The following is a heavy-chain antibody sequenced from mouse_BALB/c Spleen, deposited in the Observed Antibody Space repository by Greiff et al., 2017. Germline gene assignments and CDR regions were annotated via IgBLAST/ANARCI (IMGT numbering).Heavy chain of an antibody. Sequence: QVQLQQSGAELARPGASVKMSCKASGYTFTSYTMHWVKQRPGQGLEWIGYINPSSGYTNYNQKFKDKATLTADKSSSTAYMQLSSLTSEDSAVYYCASSRGLRQGFAYWGQGTLVTVSA. V-gene: IGHV1-4*01. CDR1: GYTFTSYT. CDR2: INPSSGYT. D-gene: IGHD2-4*01. CDR3: ASSRGLRQGFAY. J-gene: IGHJ3*01.